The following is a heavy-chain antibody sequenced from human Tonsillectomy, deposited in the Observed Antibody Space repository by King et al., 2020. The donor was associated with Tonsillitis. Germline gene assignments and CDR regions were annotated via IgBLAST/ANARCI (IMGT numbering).Heavy chain of an antibody. CDR3: VRDDGDVISAFDI. D-gene: IGHD2-21*01. CDR1: GFTFTTYW. CDR2: IKQDGSKR. V-gene: IGHV3-7*01. J-gene: IGHJ3*02. Sequence: VQLVESGGDLVQPGGSLRLSCAAAGFTFTTYWMRWVRQGPGKGLEWVADIKQDGSKRYYTDSVKGRFTISRDNAKNSLYLQMNGLRAEDTAVYYCVRDDGDVISAFDIWGQGTMVTVSS.